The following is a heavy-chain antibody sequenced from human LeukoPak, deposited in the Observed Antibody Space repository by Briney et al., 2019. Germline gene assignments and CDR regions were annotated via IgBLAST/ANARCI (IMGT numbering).Heavy chain of an antibody. CDR2: IKQDGSEK. D-gene: IGHD6-13*01. CDR1: GFTFSSYW. J-gene: IGHJ4*02. Sequence: GGSLRLSCEVSGFTFSSYWMSWVRQAPGKGLEWVANIKQDGSEKYYVDSVKGRFTISRDNAKNSLYLQMNSLRAEDTAVYYCARDPDSSSWGHFDYWGQGTLVTVSS. V-gene: IGHV3-7*05. CDR3: ARDPDSSSWGHFDY.